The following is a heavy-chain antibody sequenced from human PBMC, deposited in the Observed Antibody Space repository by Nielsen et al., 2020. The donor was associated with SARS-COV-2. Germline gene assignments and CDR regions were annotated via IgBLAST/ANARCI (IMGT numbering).Heavy chain of an antibody. J-gene: IGHJ4*02. V-gene: IGHV4-34*01. CDR3: ARDTKIQLWLGPFDY. D-gene: IGHD5-18*01. CDR1: GGSSSGYY. CDR2: INHSGST. Sequence: SETLSLTCAVYGGSSSGYYWSWIRQPPGKGLEWIGEINHSGSTNYNPSLKSRVTISVDTSKNQFSLKLSSVTAADTAAYYCARDTKIQLWLGPFDYWGQGTLVTVSS.